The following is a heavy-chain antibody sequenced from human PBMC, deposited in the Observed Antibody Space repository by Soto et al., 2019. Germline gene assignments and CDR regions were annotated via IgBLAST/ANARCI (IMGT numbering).Heavy chain of an antibody. Sequence: ASVKVSCKASGGTFSSYAISWVRQAPGQGLEWMGGIIPIFGTANYAQKFQGRVTITADESTSTAYMELSSLRSEDTAVYYCARVQYYYDSSGYQNAFDIWGQGTMVTVSS. CDR1: GGTFSSYA. J-gene: IGHJ3*02. V-gene: IGHV1-69*13. D-gene: IGHD3-22*01. CDR3: ARVQYYYDSSGYQNAFDI. CDR2: IIPIFGTA.